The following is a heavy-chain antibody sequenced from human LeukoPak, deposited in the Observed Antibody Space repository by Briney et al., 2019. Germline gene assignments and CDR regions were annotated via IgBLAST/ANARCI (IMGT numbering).Heavy chain of an antibody. J-gene: IGHJ4*02. D-gene: IGHD2-8*01. CDR2: INPNSGGT. CDR1: GYTFTHYY. V-gene: IGHV1-2*02. Sequence: ASVKVSCKASGYTFTHYYMHWVRQAPGQGLEWMGWINPNSGGTDYAQKFQGRVTMTRDTTISTAYMELSRLRSDDTAVFYCATLMAHLDYWGQGTLVTVSS. CDR3: ATLMAHLDY.